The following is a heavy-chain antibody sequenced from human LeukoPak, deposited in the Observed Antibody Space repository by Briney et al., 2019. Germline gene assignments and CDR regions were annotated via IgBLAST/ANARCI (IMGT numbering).Heavy chain of an antibody. V-gene: IGHV4-59*01. Sequence: PSETLSLTCTVSGGSISNYYWSWIRRPPGKGLEWIGYIYYTGSTNYNPSLTSRVNISVDTSKNQFSLNLTSVTAADTAVYYCARWGSIAVARFDYWGQGTLVTVSS. J-gene: IGHJ4*02. CDR2: IYYTGST. CDR3: ARWGSIAVARFDY. D-gene: IGHD6-6*01. CDR1: GGSISNYY.